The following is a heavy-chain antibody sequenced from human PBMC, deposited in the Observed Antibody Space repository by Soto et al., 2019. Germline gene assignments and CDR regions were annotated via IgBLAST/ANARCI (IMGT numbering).Heavy chain of an antibody. D-gene: IGHD2-21*02. J-gene: IGHJ4*02. V-gene: IGHV1-69*01. CDR1: GGTFSSYA. Sequence: QVQLVQSGAEVKKPGSSVKVSCKASGGTFSSYAISWVRQAPGQGLEWMGGIIPIFGTANYAQKFQGRVTMTADESTSTANMELSRLRSEDTAVYYCERDKTKYCGGDCYHDYWGQGTLVTVSA. CDR3: ERDKTKYCGGDCYHDY. CDR2: IIPIFGTA.